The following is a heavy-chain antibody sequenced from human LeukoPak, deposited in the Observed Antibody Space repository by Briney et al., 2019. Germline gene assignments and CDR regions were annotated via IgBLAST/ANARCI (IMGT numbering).Heavy chain of an antibody. CDR2: IKIDGSST. V-gene: IGHV3-74*01. D-gene: IGHD2-21*02. J-gene: IGHJ4*02. Sequence: PGGSLRLSCAASGFTFSDYWMHWVRQAPGKGLVWVSRIKIDGSSTFYADSVEGRFTISRDNSKNTLYLQMNSLRAEDTAVYYCAKDSGGGDCFFDHWGQGTLVIVSS. CDR1: GFTFSDYW. CDR3: AKDSGGGDCFFDH.